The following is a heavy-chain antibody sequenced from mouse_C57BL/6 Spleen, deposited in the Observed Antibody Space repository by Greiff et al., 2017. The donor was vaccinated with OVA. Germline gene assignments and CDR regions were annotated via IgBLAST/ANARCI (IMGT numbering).Heavy chain of an antibody. J-gene: IGHJ2*01. CDR2: IDPSDSYT. CDR3: ARDGRPFDY. D-gene: IGHD1-1*01. CDR1: GYTFTSYW. V-gene: IGHV1-69*01. Sequence: VQLQQPGAELVMPGASVKLSCKASGYTFTSYWMHWVKQRPGQGLEWIGEIDPSDSYTNYNQKFKGKSTLTVDKSSSTAYMQLSSLTSEDSAVYYCARDGRPFDYWGQGTTLTVSS.